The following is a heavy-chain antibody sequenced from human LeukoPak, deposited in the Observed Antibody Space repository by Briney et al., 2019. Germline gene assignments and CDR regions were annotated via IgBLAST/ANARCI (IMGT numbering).Heavy chain of an antibody. CDR3: TTHHYCSSTSCPDYYYYYMDV. D-gene: IGHD2-2*01. CDR2: IKSKTDGGTT. Sequence: GGSLRLSCAASGFTFSNAWMSWVRQAPGKGLEWVGRIKSKTDGGTTDYAAPVKGRFTISRDDSKNTLYLQTNSLKTEDTAVYYCTTHHYCSSTSCPDYYYYYMDVWGKGTTVTVSS. CDR1: GFTFSNAW. J-gene: IGHJ6*03. V-gene: IGHV3-15*01.